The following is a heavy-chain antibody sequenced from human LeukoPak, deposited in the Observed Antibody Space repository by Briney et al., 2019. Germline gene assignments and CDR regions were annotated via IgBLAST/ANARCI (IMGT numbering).Heavy chain of an antibody. CDR3: ARGSSVAAAGTDDY. V-gene: IGHV4-34*01. CDR1: GGSFSGYY. Sequence: SETLSLTCAVYGGSFSGYYWSWIRQPPGKGLEWIGEINHSGSTNYNPSLKSQVTISVDTSKNQFSLKLSSVTAADTAVYYCARGSSVAAAGTDDYWGQGTLVAVSS. J-gene: IGHJ4*02. CDR2: INHSGST. D-gene: IGHD6-13*01.